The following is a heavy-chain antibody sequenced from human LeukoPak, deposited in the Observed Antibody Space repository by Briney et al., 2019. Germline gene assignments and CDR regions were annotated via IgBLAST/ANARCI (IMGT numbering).Heavy chain of an antibody. V-gene: IGHV1-69*04. CDR1: GGTFSSYA. D-gene: IGHD6-13*01. CDR3: GRDPIAAAGTPLDY. CDR2: IIPILGIA. J-gene: IGHJ4*02. Sequence: ASVKVSCKASGGTFSSYAISWVRQAPGQGLEWMGRIIPILGIANYAQKFQGRVTITADKSTSTAYVELSSLRSEDTAVYYCGRDPIAAAGTPLDYWGQGTLVTVSS.